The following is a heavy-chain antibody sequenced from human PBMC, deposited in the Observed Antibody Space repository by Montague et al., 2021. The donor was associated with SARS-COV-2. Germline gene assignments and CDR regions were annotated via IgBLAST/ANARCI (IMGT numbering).Heavy chain of an antibody. D-gene: IGHD3-9*01. CDR1: GGSFSGYY. V-gene: IGHV4-34*01. Sequence: SDTLSLTCAVYGGSFSGYYWSWIRQPPGKGLEWIGEINHSGSTKYKSSLKSRVTISADTSKKQFSLKMSSVTAADTAVYYCARVSVFHYYDFLTGSRSYFDYWGQGTLVTVSS. CDR2: INHSGST. J-gene: IGHJ4*02. CDR3: ARVSVFHYYDFLTGSRSYFDY.